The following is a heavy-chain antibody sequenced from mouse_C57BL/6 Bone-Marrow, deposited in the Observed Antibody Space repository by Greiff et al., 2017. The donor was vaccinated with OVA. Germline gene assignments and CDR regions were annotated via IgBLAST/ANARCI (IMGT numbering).Heavy chain of an antibody. CDR3: AREEGSTHWYFDV. Sequence: EVMLVESGPELVKPGASVKISCKASGYSFTGYYMNWVKQSPEKSLEWIGEINPSTGGTTYNQKFKAKATLTVDKSSSTAYMQLKSLTSEDSAVYYCAREEGSTHWYFDVWGTGTTVTVSS. D-gene: IGHD2-1*01. V-gene: IGHV1-42*01. CDR1: GYSFTGYY. J-gene: IGHJ1*03. CDR2: INPSTGGT.